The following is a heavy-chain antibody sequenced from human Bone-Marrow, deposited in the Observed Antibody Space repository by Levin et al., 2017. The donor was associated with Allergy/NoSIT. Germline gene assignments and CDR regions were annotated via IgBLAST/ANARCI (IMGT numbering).Heavy chain of an antibody. Sequence: GGSLRLSCAASGFTVSSNYMSWVRQAPGKGLEWVSVIYSGGSTYYADSVKGRFTISRDNSKNTLYLQMNSLRAEDTAVYYCASRGRRPGKGPEDFYYYYYMDVWGKGTTVTVSS. J-gene: IGHJ6*03. CDR3: ASRGRRPGKGPEDFYYYYYMDV. V-gene: IGHV3-53*01. D-gene: IGHD3-10*01. CDR1: GFTVSSNY. CDR2: IYSGGST.